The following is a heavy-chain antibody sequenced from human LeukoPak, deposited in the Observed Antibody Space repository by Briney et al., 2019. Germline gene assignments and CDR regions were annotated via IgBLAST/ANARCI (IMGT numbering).Heavy chain of an antibody. V-gene: IGHV4-39*01. CDR1: GDSISSSYY. CDR2: IYYSGST. CDR3: ARRNGNYEGNWFDP. D-gene: IGHD4-17*01. J-gene: IGHJ5*02. Sequence: PSETPSLTCTVSGDSISSSYYWGWIRQSPGKGLEWIGSIYYSGSTYYNPSLKSRLTISVDTSKNQFSLKLSSVTAADTAVYYCARRNGNYEGNWFDPWGQGTLVTVSS.